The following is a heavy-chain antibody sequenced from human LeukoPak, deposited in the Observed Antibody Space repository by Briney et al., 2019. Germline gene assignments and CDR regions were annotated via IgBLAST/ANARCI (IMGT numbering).Heavy chain of an antibody. D-gene: IGHD2-2*01. CDR3: ATSEVPAARLDY. Sequence: GGSLRLSCAASGFTFSNYRMNWVRQAPGKGLEWVSSISSGSSYIYYADSVRGRFTISRDNSKNTLYLQLNSLRAEDTAIYYCATSEVPAARLDYWGQGTLVTVSS. J-gene: IGHJ4*02. CDR1: GFTFSNYR. V-gene: IGHV3-21*04. CDR2: ISSGSSYI.